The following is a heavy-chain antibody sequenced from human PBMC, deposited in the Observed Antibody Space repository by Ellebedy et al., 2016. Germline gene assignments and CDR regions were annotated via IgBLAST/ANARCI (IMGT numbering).Heavy chain of an antibody. CDR1: GGSISSSSYY. V-gene: IGHV4-39*01. Sequence: SETLSLTCTVSGGSISSSSYYWGWIRQPPGKGLEWIGGIYYSGSTYYNPSLKSRVTISVDTSKNQFSLKLSSVTAADTAVYYCARSYGSGSYYPYFDYWGQGTLVTVSS. D-gene: IGHD3-10*01. CDR3: ARSYGSGSYYPYFDY. J-gene: IGHJ4*02. CDR2: IYYSGST.